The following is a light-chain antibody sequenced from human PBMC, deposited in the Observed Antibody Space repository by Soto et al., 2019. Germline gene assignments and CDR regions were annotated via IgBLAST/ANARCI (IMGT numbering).Light chain of an antibody. V-gene: IGKV3-20*01. CDR2: GAS. CDR3: QQYNSYST. Sequence: EIVLTQSPGTLSLSPGERATLSCRASQSVSSKYLAWYQRKPGQAPRLLIDGASSGATGIPDRFSGSGSGTDFTLTISRLEPEDFATYYCQQYNSYSTFGQGTKVDIK. J-gene: IGKJ1*01. CDR1: QSVSSKY.